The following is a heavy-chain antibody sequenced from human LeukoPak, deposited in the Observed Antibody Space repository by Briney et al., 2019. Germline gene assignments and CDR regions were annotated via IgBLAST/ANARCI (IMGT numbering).Heavy chain of an antibody. Sequence: ASVKVSCKGSGYTFSDFYIHWVRQAPGHTFEWMGRVDPADGETMSPGRFRDRVTITADTSTDTAHMELTRLTSDDTAIYFCATVGSEGNWFETWGQGTLVTVSP. V-gene: IGHV1-69-2*01. CDR2: VDPADGET. CDR3: ATVGSEGNWFET. J-gene: IGHJ5*02. CDR1: GYTFSDFY. D-gene: IGHD1-26*01.